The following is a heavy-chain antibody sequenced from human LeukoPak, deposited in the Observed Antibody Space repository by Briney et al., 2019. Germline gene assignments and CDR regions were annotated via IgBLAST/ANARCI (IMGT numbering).Heavy chain of an antibody. CDR1: GGSFSGYY. V-gene: IGHV4-34*01. J-gene: IGHJ5*02. D-gene: IGHD6-19*01. CDR3: ARHRIAVAGIYFKKDWFDP. CDR2: INHSGST. Sequence: SETLSLTCAVYGGSFSGYYWSWIRQPPGKGLEWIGEINHSGSTNYNPSLKSRVTISVDTSKNQFSLKLSSVTAADTAVYYCARHRIAVAGIYFKKDWFDPWGQGTLVTVSS.